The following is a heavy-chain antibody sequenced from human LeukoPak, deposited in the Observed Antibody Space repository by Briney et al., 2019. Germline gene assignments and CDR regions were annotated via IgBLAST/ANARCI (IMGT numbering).Heavy chain of an antibody. Sequence: ASVKVSCKASRYTFTGYYMHWVRQAPGQGLEWMGWINPNSGGTNYAQKFQGRVTMTRDTSISTAYMELSRLRSDDTAVYYCARDGFFGWEPPESAFDIWGQGTMVTVSS. CDR2: INPNSGGT. CDR3: ARDGFFGWEPPESAFDI. V-gene: IGHV1-2*02. D-gene: IGHD1-26*01. CDR1: RYTFTGYY. J-gene: IGHJ3*02.